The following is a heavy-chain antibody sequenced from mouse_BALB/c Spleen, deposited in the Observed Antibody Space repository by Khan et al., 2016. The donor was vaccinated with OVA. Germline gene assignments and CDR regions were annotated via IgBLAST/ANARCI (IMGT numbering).Heavy chain of an antibody. V-gene: IGHV1S136*01. CDR3: PPVGNYYVSFAY. CDR1: GYTFTSYV. CDR2: IYPFNDDT. D-gene: IGHD1-1*01. Sequence: VQLKQSGPELVKPGASVKMSCKASGYTFTSYVMPWVKQKPGLGLEWIGYIYPFNDDTKYNEKFKGKATLTSDKASSTVYMELSSLTSEDAAVYYCPPVGNYYVSFAYWGQGTLVTVSA. J-gene: IGHJ3*01.